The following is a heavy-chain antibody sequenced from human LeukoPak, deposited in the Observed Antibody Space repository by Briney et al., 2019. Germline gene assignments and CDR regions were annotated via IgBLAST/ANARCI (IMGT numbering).Heavy chain of an antibody. Sequence: SETLSLTCTVSGGSISSYYWSWIRQPPGKGLEWIGYIYYSRSTNYNPSLKSRVTISVDTSKNQFSLKLSSVTAADTAVYYCAGTKTGYSYGYRSDYWGQGTLVTVSS. CDR1: GGSISSYY. J-gene: IGHJ4*02. D-gene: IGHD5-18*01. CDR3: AGTKTGYSYGYRSDY. CDR2: IYYSRST. V-gene: IGHV4-59*01.